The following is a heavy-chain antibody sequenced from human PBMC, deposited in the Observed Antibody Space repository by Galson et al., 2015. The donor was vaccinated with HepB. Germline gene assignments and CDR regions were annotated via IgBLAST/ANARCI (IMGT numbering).Heavy chain of an antibody. CDR2: IYYSGST. V-gene: IGHV4-39*01. Sequence: ETLSLTCTVSGGSISSSSYYWGWIRQPPGKGLEWIGSIYYSGSTYYNPSLKSRVTISVDTSKNQFSLKLSSVTAADTAVYYCARRPTVTRPYWYFDLWGRGTLVTVSS. D-gene: IGHD4-17*01. CDR1: GGSISSSSYY. CDR3: ARRPTVTRPYWYFDL. J-gene: IGHJ2*01.